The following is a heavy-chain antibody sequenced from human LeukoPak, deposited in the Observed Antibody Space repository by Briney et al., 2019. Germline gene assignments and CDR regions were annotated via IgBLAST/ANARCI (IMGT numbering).Heavy chain of an antibody. Sequence: SETLSLTCAVYGGSFSGYHWSWIRQPPGKGLEWIGEINHRGSTNYNPSLKSRVTISVDTSKNQFSLKVSSVTAADTAVYYCARGNYDYYDHWGQGTLVTVSS. CDR3: ARGNYDYYDH. CDR1: GGSFSGYH. CDR2: INHRGST. D-gene: IGHD1-7*01. V-gene: IGHV4-34*01. J-gene: IGHJ4*02.